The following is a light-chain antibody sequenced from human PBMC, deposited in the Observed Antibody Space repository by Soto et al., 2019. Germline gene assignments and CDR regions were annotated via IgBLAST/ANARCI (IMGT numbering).Light chain of an antibody. Sequence: DIVMTQSPDSLAVSLGERATINCKSSQSVLYSSXXXXXLAWYQEKPGQPPKLLIYWASTRESGVPDRFSGXGSGTXFTLTXSSLXAXXXAXXXXXXXXNTPPTFGRGTKVEI. CDR1: QSVLYSSXXXXX. J-gene: IGKJ1*01. CDR2: WAS. V-gene: IGKV4-1*01. CDR3: XXXXNTPPT.